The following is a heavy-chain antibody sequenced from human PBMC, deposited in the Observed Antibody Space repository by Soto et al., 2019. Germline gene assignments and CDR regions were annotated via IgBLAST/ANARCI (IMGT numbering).Heavy chain of an antibody. V-gene: IGHV4-59*01. CDR3: ARAVFRELDY. CDR2: IYYSGST. D-gene: IGHD1-26*01. J-gene: IGHJ4*02. CDR1: GGSXSSYY. Sequence: SETLSLTCTVSGGSXSSYYWSWIRQPPGKGLEWIGYIYYSGSTNYNPSLKSRVTISVDTSKNQFSLKLSSVTAADTAVYYCARAVFRELDYWGQGTLVTVSS.